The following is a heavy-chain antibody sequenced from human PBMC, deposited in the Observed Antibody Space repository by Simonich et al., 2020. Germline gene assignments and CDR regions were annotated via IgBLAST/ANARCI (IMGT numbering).Heavy chain of an antibody. D-gene: IGHD1-26*01. Sequence: EVQLVESGGGLVQPGGSLRLSCAASGFTFSSYDMHWVRQDQVKGREGFSAIATPSDTYIPGYLKGRFTISRENAKNSLYLQMNSLRAGDTAVYYCARGGYSGSYNWFDPWGQGTLVTVSS. J-gene: IGHJ5*02. CDR3: ARGGYSGSYNWFDP. CDR1: GFTFSSYD. V-gene: IGHV3-13*01. CDR2: IATPSDT.